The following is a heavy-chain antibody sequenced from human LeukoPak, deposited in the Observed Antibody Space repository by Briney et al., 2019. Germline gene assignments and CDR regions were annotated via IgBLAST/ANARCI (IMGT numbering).Heavy chain of an antibody. J-gene: IGHJ3*02. Sequence: PSETLSLTCTVYGGSISISFYYWGWIRQPPGRELEWIGSIYYSGDTYYSPSLKSRVTIFVDTSKDQFSLKLRSVTAADTAVYYCARDWQGAFDIWGQGTMVTVSS. CDR2: IYYSGDT. CDR3: ARDWQGAFDI. V-gene: IGHV4-39*02. CDR1: GGSISISFYY.